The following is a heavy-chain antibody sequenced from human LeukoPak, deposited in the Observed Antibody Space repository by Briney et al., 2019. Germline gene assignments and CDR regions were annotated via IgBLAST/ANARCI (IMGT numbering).Heavy chain of an antibody. CDR2: ISSSSSYI. J-gene: IGHJ4*02. CDR1: GFTFSSYS. D-gene: IGHD4-17*01. V-gene: IGHV3-21*01. Sequence: TGGSLRLSCAASGFTFSSYSMNWVRQAPGKGLEWVSSISSSSSYIYYADSVKGRFTISRDNAKNSLYLQMNSLRAEDTAVYYCARDDYGDYYFDYWGQGTLVTVSS. CDR3: ARDDYGDYYFDY.